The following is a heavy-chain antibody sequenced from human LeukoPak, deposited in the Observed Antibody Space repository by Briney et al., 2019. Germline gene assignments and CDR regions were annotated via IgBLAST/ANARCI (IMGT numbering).Heavy chain of an antibody. CDR1: GFTFSSYE. J-gene: IGHJ4*02. D-gene: IGHD5-12*01. Sequence: GGSLRLSCAASGFTFSSYEMNWVRQAPGKGLEWVSYISSSGSTIYYADSVKGRFAISRDNAKNSLYLQMNSLRAEDTAVYYCAREEYSGYDTALFDYWGQGTLVTVSS. CDR2: ISSSGSTI. CDR3: AREEYSGYDTALFDY. V-gene: IGHV3-48*03.